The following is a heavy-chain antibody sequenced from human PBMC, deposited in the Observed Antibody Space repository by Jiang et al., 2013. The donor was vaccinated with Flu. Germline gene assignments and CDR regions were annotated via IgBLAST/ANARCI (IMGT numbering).Heavy chain of an antibody. V-gene: IGHV4-59*08. CDR3: ARSKGDYFDY. D-gene: IGHD4-11*01. CDR1: GGSISSYY. Sequence: SLTCTVSGGSISSYYWSWIRQPPGKGLEWIGYIYYSGSTNYNPSLKSRVTISVDTAKNQFSLKLSSVTAADTAVYYCARSKGDYFDYWGQGTLVTVSP. CDR2: IYYSGST. J-gene: IGHJ4*02.